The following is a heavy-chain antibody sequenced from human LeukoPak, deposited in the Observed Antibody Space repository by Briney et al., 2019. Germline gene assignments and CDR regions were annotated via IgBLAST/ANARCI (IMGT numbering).Heavy chain of an antibody. CDR3: ARHSVRGVGGFDP. Sequence: GGSLRLSCAASGFTFSTYPMHWVRQAPGKGLEHVSAVSSNGGSTYYANSVNGRFTISRDNSKNTLYLQMGSLRAEDMAVYYCARHSVRGVGGFDPWGQGTLVTVSS. V-gene: IGHV3-64*01. CDR2: VSSNGGST. CDR1: GFTFSTYP. J-gene: IGHJ5*02. D-gene: IGHD3-10*01.